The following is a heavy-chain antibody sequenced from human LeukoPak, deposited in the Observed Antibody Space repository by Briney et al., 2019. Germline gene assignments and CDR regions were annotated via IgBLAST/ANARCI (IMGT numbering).Heavy chain of an antibody. D-gene: IGHD3-10*01. V-gene: IGHV1-69*04. J-gene: IGHJ5*02. CDR1: GGTFSSYT. Sequence: ASVKVSCKASGGTFSSYTISWVRQAPGQGLEWMGRIIPILGIANYAQKFQGRVTITADKSTSTAYMDLSSLRSQDTAVYYCAREPPVRGGFNWFDPWGQGTLVTVSS. CDR3: AREPPVRGGFNWFDP. CDR2: IIPILGIA.